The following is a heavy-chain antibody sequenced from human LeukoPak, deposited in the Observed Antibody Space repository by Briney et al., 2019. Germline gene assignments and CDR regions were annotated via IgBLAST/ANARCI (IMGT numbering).Heavy chain of an antibody. J-gene: IGHJ6*02. CDR3: ATWAFYHSLDV. CDR1: GFTLGAFA. CDR2: IDKDGRKT. D-gene: IGHD1-26*01. Sequence: GGSLRLSCAASGFTLGAFAMHWVRQAPGKDMEWVSLIDKDGRKTYYADSVKGRFTISRDNSKNSLYLQMTSLRTEDTALYYCATWAFYHSLDVWGQGATVTVSS. V-gene: IGHV3-43*02.